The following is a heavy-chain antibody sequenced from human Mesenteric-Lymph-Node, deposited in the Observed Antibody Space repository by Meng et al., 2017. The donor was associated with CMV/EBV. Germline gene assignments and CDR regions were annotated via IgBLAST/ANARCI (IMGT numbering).Heavy chain of an antibody. CDR3: ARDHYYCSGGSCYPTTHGMDV. CDR1: GGSISSYY. D-gene: IGHD2-15*01. V-gene: IGHV4-59*01. Sequence: SETLSLTCTVSGGSISSYYWSWIRQPPGKGLEWIGYIYYSGSTNYNPSLKSRVTISVDTSKNQFSLKLSSVTAADTAVYYCARDHYYCSGGSCYPTTHGMDVWGQGTTVTVSS. J-gene: IGHJ6*02. CDR2: IYYSGST.